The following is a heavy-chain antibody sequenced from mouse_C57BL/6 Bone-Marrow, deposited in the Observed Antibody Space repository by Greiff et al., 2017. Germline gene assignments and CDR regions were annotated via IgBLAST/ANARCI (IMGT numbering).Heavy chain of an antibody. V-gene: IGHV3-8*01. CDR1: GYSITSDY. CDR2: ISYSGST. D-gene: IGHD1-1*01. Sequence: EVQLVESGPGLAKPSQTLSLTCSVTGYSITSDYWNWIRKFPGNKLEYMGYISYSGSTYYNPSHKSRISITRDTSKNQYYLQLNSVTTEDTATYYCARGGTTVPSYWYFDVWGTGTTVTVSS. J-gene: IGHJ1*03. CDR3: ARGGTTVPSYWYFDV.